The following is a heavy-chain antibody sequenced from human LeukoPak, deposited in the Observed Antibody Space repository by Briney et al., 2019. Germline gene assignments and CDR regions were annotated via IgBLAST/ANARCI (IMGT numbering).Heavy chain of an antibody. CDR2: IHSGGST. CDR1: GFTVNSNY. J-gene: IGHJ5*02. CDR3: ARTMEVGATLDP. D-gene: IGHD1-26*01. Sequence: PGGSLRLSCAASGFTVNSNYMSWVRQAPGKGLEWVSDIHSGGSTYYTDSVKGPFTISRDNSKNTLYLQMNSLRAEDTAVYYCARTMEVGATLDPWGQGTLVTVSS. V-gene: IGHV3-53*01.